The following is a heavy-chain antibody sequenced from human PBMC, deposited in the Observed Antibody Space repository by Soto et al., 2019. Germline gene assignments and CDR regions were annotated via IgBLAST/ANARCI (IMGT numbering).Heavy chain of an antibody. Sequence: LRLSCAASGFTFSSYSMNWVRQAPGKGLEWVSSISSSSSYIYYADSVKGRFTISRDNAKNSLYLQMNSLRAEDTAVYYCARETSSDDYGMDVWGQGTTVTVSS. D-gene: IGHD6-19*01. CDR3: ARETSSDDYGMDV. CDR1: GFTFSSYS. CDR2: ISSSSSYI. V-gene: IGHV3-21*01. J-gene: IGHJ6*02.